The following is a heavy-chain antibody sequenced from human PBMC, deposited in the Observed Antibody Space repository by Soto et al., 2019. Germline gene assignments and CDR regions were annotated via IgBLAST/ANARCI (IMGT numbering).Heavy chain of an antibody. CDR2: IGSGSGPT. CDR3: ARGLWGSNHYDLESYYSRADY. CDR1: GFPFSTSS. J-gene: IGHJ4*02. V-gene: IGHV3-48*01. D-gene: IGHD3-10*01. Sequence: EVQVLESGGGLVQPGGSLRLSCAVSGFPFSTSSMNWVRQAPGKGLEWVSYIGSGSGPTYYADSVTGRCTISRDYAKNSRYLQMDSLRAEDTAVYYCARGLWGSNHYDLESYYSRADYWGQGTRVTVSS.